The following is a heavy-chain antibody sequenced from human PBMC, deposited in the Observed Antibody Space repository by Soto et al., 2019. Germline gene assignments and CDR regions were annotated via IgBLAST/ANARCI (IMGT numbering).Heavy chain of an antibody. V-gene: IGHV3-53*01. D-gene: IGHD2-15*01. J-gene: IGHJ6*02. Sequence: HPGGSLRLSCAASGFSVSSDYMNWVRQAPGKXLEWVSTIYSGGSTYYADSVKGRFTISRDNSKNTVYLQMNSLRAEDSAVYYCARDLTRDCVPGGTCSYLYAIDVWGQGTTVTVSS. CDR2: IYSGGST. CDR1: GFSVSSDY. CDR3: ARDLTRDCVPGGTCSYLYAIDV.